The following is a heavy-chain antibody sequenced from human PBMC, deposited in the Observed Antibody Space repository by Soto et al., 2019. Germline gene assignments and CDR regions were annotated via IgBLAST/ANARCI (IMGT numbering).Heavy chain of an antibody. CDR1: GGTFSSYA. V-gene: IGHV1-69*01. CDR2: LIPIFGTA. J-gene: IGHJ4*02. D-gene: IGHD3-22*01. Sequence: QVQLVQSGAEVKKPGSSVKVSCKASGGTFSSYAISWVRQAPGQGLEWMGGLIPIFGTANYAQKFQGRVTITADESTSTAYMELSSLRSEDTAVYYCARDGGYYYDSSGYYFDYWGQGTLVTVSS. CDR3: ARDGGYYYDSSGYYFDY.